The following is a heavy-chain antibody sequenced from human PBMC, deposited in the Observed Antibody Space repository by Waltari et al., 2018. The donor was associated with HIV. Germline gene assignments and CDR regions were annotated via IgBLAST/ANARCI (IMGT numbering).Heavy chain of an antibody. CDR3: ARDHYYGSSGDYSDY. CDR2: ISGYNGDT. V-gene: IGHV1-18*01. Sequence: QVHLVQPGAELRKPGASVTVSCKASGYTFTLYVITWVRQAPGQGLEWMGWISGYNGDTKYAQKVRGRVTMTTDTSTSTAYLEMGSLRFDDTAVYYCARDHYYGSSGDYSDYWGQGTLVTVSS. D-gene: IGHD3-22*01. J-gene: IGHJ4*02. CDR1: GYTFTLYV.